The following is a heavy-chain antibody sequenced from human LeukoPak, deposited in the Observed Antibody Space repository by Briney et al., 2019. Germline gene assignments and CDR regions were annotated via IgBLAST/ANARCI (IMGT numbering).Heavy chain of an antibody. Sequence: SETLSLTCTVSGGSISSGGYYWSWIRQHPGKGLEWIGYIYYSGSTYYNPSLKSRVTISVDTSKNQFSLKLSSVTAADTAVYYCARVRKGGVVVVLYYFDYWGQGTLVTVSS. D-gene: IGHD2-15*01. CDR3: ARVRKGGVVVVLYYFDY. J-gene: IGHJ4*02. CDR1: GGSISSGGYY. CDR2: IYYSGST. V-gene: IGHV4-31*03.